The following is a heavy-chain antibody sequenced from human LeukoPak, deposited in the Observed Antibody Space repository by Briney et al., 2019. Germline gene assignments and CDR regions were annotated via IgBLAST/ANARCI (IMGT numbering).Heavy chain of an antibody. D-gene: IGHD6-19*01. CDR3: ARQVVAVAGTGYFDY. CDR1: GGSIRSSGYY. Sequence: SETLSLTCTVSGGSIRSSGYYWGWIRQPPGKGLEWIGSIYYSGSTYYNASLKSRGTISVDTSKNQFSLKLSSVTAADTAVYFCARQVVAVAGTGYFDYWGQGTLVTVSS. V-gene: IGHV4-39*01. J-gene: IGHJ4*02. CDR2: IYYSGST.